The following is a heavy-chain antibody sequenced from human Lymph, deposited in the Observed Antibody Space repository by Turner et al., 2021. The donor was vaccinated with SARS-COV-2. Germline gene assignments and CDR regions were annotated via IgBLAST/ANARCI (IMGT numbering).Heavy chain of an antibody. CDR2: MNPNSGYT. D-gene: IGHD6-25*01. J-gene: IGHJ5*02. V-gene: IGHV1-8*01. CDR1: GYTFTSYD. CDR3: AKGDGYPPHGLLDP. Sequence: QVQLVQSGAEVKKPGASVKVSCKASGYTFTSYDINWVRQATGQGSEWMGWMNPNSGYTGYAQKFQGRVTMTRNTSISTAYMELNSLTSDDTAVYYCAKGDGYPPHGLLDPWGQGTLVTVSS.